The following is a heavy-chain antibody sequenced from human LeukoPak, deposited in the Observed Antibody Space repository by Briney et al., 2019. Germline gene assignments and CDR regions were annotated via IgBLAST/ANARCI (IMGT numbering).Heavy chain of an antibody. CDR2: VSGSGGST. CDR3: AKAYFAMVRGPFDY. J-gene: IGHJ4*02. CDR1: GFTFSSYA. D-gene: IGHD3-10*01. Sequence: GGSLRLSCAASGFTFSSYAMSWVRQAPGKGLEWVSAVSGSGGSTYYADSVKGRFTISRDNSKNSLYLQMNSLRAEDTAVYYCAKAYFAMVRGPFDYWGQGTLVTVSS. V-gene: IGHV3-23*01.